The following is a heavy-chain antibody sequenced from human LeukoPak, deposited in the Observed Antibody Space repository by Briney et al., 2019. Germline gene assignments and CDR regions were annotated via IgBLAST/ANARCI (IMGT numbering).Heavy chain of an antibody. CDR3: ARETSTSGAFDI. J-gene: IGHJ3*02. Sequence: PGGSLKLSCAVSGFTFSNYWMHWVNQAPGKGLVWVSRISSDGTSTLYADSVKGRLTTSRDNAKNTLYLQMNSLRAEDTAVYYCARETSTSGAFDIWGQGTMVTVSS. CDR2: ISSDGTST. V-gene: IGHV3-74*01. CDR1: GFTFSNYW. D-gene: IGHD3-16*01.